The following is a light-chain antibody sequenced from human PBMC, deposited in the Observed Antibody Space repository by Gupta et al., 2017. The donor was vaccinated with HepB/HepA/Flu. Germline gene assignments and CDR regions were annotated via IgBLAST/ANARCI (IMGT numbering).Light chain of an antibody. J-gene: IGLJ2*01. CDR3: AVWEDSCSGRVV. CDR1: NSNVGKNY. Sequence: QSVVTQPPSASGPPGKSISLACSGSNSNVGKNYVYWYQQLPGTATKLLINRNNERTSGVSDRFSASKSGTSASLAISGLRSEDEGDYYGAVWEDSCSGRVVFGGGTRWTVL. V-gene: IGLV1-47*01. CDR2: RNN.